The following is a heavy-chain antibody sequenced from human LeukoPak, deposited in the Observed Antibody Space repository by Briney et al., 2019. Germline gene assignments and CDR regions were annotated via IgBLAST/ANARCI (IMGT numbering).Heavy chain of an antibody. D-gene: IGHD3-22*01. CDR1: GGSISSYY. J-gene: IGHJ3*02. Sequence: SETLSLTCTVSGGSISSYYWSWIRQPPGKGLEYIGYIYYSGSTNYNPSLKSRVTISVDTSKNQFSLKLSSVTAADTAVYYCARENYDSSGTFDIWGQGTMVTVSS. CDR3: ARENYDSSGTFDI. V-gene: IGHV4-59*01. CDR2: IYYSGST.